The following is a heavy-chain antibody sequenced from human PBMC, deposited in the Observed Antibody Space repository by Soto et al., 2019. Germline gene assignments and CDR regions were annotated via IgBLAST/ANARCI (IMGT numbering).Heavy chain of an antibody. CDR3: ERDFVLRYFDGRRPYLDV. D-gene: IGHD3-9*01. J-gene: IGHJ6*03. V-gene: IGHV3-21*01. CDR1: GFTFSSHS. CDR2: ISCSSSYI. Sequence: EVQLVESGGGLVKPGGSLRLSCAASGFTFSSHSMNWVRQAPGKGLEWVSSISCSSSYIYYADTVKGRFTISRDNAKNSLYLHMNSLKADDTAVSDEERDFVLRYFDGRRPYLDVWGKGTTVTVSS.